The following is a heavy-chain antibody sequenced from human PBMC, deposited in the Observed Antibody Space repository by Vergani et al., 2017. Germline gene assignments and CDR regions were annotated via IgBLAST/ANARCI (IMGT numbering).Heavy chain of an antibody. J-gene: IGHJ4*02. Sequence: EVQLLESGGGLVKPGGSLRLSCAASGFTFSSYAMSWVRQAPGKGLEWVSAISGSGGSTYYADSVKGRFTISRDNSKNTLYLQMNSLRAEDTAVYYCAKDQIAASGAVAGPGYYFDYWGQGTLVTVSS. D-gene: IGHD6-19*01. CDR2: ISGSGGST. CDR1: GFTFSSYA. CDR3: AKDQIAASGAVAGPGYYFDY. V-gene: IGHV3-23*01.